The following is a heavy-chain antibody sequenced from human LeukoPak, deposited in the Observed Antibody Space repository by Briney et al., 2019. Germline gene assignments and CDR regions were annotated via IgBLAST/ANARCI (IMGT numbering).Heavy chain of an antibody. CDR3: AKEGDGMATTYYYYGMDV. D-gene: IGHD5-24*01. Sequence: GGSLRLSCAASGFTFSSYAMSWVRQAPGKGLERVSAISGSGGSTYYADSVKGRFTISRDNSKNTLYLQMNSLRAEDTAVYYCAKEGDGMATTYYYYGMDVWGQGTTVTVSS. V-gene: IGHV3-23*01. CDR1: GFTFSSYA. J-gene: IGHJ6*02. CDR2: ISGSGGST.